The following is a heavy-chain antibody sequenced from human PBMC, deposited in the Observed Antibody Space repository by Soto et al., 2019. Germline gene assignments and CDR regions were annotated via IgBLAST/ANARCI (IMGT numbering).Heavy chain of an antibody. V-gene: IGHV3-30-3*01. CDR2: ISYVVSNK. Sequence: QVQLVESGGGVVQPGRSLRLSCAASGFTFSSYAMHWVRQAPGKGLEWVADISYVVSNKYYADSVKGRFTISRDNSKNTLYLPMNSLRAEDTAVYYCAGGYSYGYSAFAIWGQGTMVTVSS. D-gene: IGHD5-18*01. J-gene: IGHJ3*02. CDR3: AGGYSYGYSAFAI. CDR1: GFTFSSYA.